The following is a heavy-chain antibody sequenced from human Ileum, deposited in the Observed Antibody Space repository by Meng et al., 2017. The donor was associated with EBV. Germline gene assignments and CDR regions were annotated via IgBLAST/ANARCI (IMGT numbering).Heavy chain of an antibody. J-gene: IGHJ4*02. CDR3: ARGYSSGWYYFDS. CDR2: IYYSGTT. V-gene: IGHV4-39*01. Sequence: GPGPAALKPTGTLSLTGHVHGVSINRSRDNWGWIRQSPGKGLEWMGNIYYSGTTYYNPSLKSRVTISVDTSKNQFSLKLSSVTAADTAVYYCARGYSSGWYYFDSWGQGTLVTVSS. CDR1: GVSINRSRDN. D-gene: IGHD6-19*01.